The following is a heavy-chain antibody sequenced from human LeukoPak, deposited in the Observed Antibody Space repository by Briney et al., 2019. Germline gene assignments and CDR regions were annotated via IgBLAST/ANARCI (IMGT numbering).Heavy chain of an antibody. Sequence: GGSLKLSCAASGFTFSGSAMHWVRQASGKGLEWVGRIRSKANSYATAYAASVKGRFTISRDDSKNTVYLQMNSLKTEDTAVYYCTRDNGEYYYYYMDVWGKGTTVTVSS. CDR2: IRSKANSYAT. CDR3: TRDNGEYYYYYMDV. V-gene: IGHV3-73*01. D-gene: IGHD3-10*01. J-gene: IGHJ6*03. CDR1: GFTFSGSA.